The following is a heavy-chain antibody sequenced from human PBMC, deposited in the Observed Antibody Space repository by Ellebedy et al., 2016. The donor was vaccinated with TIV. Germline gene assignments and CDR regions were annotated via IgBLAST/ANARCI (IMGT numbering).Heavy chain of an antibody. D-gene: IGHD1-26*01. V-gene: IGHV3-23*01. J-gene: IGHJ2*01. Sequence: GESLKISXAASGFTFSSYAMSWVRQAPGKGLEWVSAISGSGGSTYYADSVKGRFTISRDNSKNTLYLQMNSLRAEDTAVYHCARVAKIDNSGSQYRYFDLWGRGTLVTVSS. CDR1: GFTFSSYA. CDR2: ISGSGGST. CDR3: ARVAKIDNSGSQYRYFDL.